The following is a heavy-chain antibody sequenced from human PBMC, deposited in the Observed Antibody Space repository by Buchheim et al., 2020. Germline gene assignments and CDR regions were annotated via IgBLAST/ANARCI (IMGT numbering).Heavy chain of an antibody. V-gene: IGHV3-72*01. CDR3: ARVSPYCGGDCYLDY. CDR1: GFTFSDHY. Sequence: EVQLVESGGGLVQPGGSLRLSCAASGFTFSDHYMDWVRQAPGKGLEWVGRIRNKGNSYTTEYAASVKGRFTSSRDDSKNSLYLQMNSLKTEDTAVYYCARVSPYCGGDCYLDYWGQETL. D-gene: IGHD2-21*02. CDR2: IRNKGNSYTT. J-gene: IGHJ4*02.